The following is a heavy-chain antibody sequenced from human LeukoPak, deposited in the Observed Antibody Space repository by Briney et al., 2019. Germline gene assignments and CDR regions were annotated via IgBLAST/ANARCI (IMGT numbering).Heavy chain of an antibody. D-gene: IGHD3-9*01. CDR2: IIPILGIA. CDR1: GGTFSSYA. V-gene: IGHV1-69*04. CDR3: ARERGVFDARIFYYCGMDV. Sequence: SVKVSCKASGGTFSSYAISWVRQAPGQGLEWMGRIIPILGIANYAQKFQGRVTITADKSTSTAYMELSSLRSEDTAVYYCARERGVFDARIFYYCGMDVWGQGTTVTVSS. J-gene: IGHJ6*02.